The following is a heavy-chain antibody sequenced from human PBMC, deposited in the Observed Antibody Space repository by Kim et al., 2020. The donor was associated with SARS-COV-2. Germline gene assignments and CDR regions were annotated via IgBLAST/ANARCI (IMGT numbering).Heavy chain of an antibody. D-gene: IGHD3-10*01. CDR3: GAYHGLGSLFTY. CDR2: FSSDDIT. CDR1: GFAFSSYG. J-gene: IGHJ1*01. V-gene: IGHV3-23*01. Sequence: GGSLRLSCAASGFAFSSYGMTWVRQAPGKGLEWVSSFSSDDITYYADSAKGGLTISRDNSKNKLYLQMNSLRAEDKAVYYCGAYHGLGSLFTYWGQGT.